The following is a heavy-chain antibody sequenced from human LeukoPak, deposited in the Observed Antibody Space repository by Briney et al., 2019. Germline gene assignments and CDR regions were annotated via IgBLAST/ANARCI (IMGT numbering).Heavy chain of an antibody. D-gene: IGHD1-14*01. CDR3: ARGRSRKNYYYYGMDV. CDR2: IIPIFGTA. J-gene: IGHJ6*02. Sequence: GASVKVSCKASGGTFSSYAISWVRQAPGQGLEWMGGIIPIFGTANYAQKFQGRVTITADESTSTAYMELSSLRSEDTAVYYCARGRSRKNYYYYGMDVWGQGTTVTVSS. CDR1: GGTFSSYA. V-gene: IGHV1-69*13.